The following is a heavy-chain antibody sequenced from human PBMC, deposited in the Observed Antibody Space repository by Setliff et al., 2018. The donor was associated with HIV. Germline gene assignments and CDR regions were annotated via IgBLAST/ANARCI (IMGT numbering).Heavy chain of an antibody. D-gene: IGHD4-17*01. Sequence: GGSLRLSCAASGFTFSNYAMSWVRQAPGKGLEWVSSISGSGNSAYYADSVKGRFTISRDNSKSTVYLHMDNLRAEDTAIYYCTKGVQRLRPYYFDSWGQGTLITVSS. CDR2: ISGSGNSA. V-gene: IGHV3-23*01. J-gene: IGHJ4*02. CDR1: GFTFSNYA. CDR3: TKGVQRLRPYYFDS.